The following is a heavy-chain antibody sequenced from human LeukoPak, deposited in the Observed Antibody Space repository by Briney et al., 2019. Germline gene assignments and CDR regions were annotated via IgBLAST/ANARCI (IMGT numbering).Heavy chain of an antibody. J-gene: IGHJ4*02. V-gene: IGHV1-18*01. CDR2: ISAYNGNT. CDR3: ARGGDGDILTGLVFDY. CDR1: GYTFTSYG. D-gene: IGHD3-9*01. Sequence: ASVTVSCKASGYTFTSYGISWVRQAPGQGLEWMGWISAYNGNTNYAQKLQGRVTMTTDTSTSTAYMELRSLRSDDTAVYYCARGGDGDILTGLVFDYWGQGTLVTVSS.